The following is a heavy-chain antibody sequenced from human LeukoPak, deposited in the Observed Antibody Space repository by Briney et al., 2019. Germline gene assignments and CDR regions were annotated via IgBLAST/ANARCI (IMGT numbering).Heavy chain of an antibody. CDR1: GGSISSSSHY. D-gene: IGHD3-10*01. CDR3: ARLQGTMVRGVIEDY. Sequence: SETLSLTCSVSGGSISSSSHYWGWIRQSPGKGLEWIGSSYYSGSTYYNPSLKSRVTIFVDTSKTQFSLKLNSVTAADTAVYYCARLQGTMVRGVIEDYWGQGTLVTVSS. J-gene: IGHJ4*02. CDR2: SYYSGST. V-gene: IGHV4-39*01.